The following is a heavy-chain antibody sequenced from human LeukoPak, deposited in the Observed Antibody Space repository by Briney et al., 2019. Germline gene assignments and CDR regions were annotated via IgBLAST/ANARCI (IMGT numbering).Heavy chain of an antibody. CDR1: GFTFSSYS. CDR2: ISSSSSYI. D-gene: IGHD2-15*01. V-gene: IGHV3-21*01. Sequence: SGGSLRLSCAASGFTFSSYSMNWVRQAPGKGLEWVSSISSSSSYIYYADSVKGRFTISRDNSKNTPYLQMNSLRAEDTAVYYCAKGGAGYCSGGSCYLDYWGQGTLVTVSS. J-gene: IGHJ4*02. CDR3: AKGGAGYCSGGSCYLDY.